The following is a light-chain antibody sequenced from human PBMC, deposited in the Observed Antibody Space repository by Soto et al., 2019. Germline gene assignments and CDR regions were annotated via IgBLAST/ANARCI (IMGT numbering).Light chain of an antibody. CDR1: SSNIGAGND. CDR2: GNN. CDR3: QSHDSSLMGRV. J-gene: IGLJ3*02. V-gene: IGLV1-40*01. Sequence: QSVLTQPPSVSGAPGQRVTIPCTGSSSNIGAGNDVHWYEQHPETAPKLLIYGNNNRPSGVPDRLSGSKSGTSASLAINALHAEDEADYFCQSHDSSLMGRVFGGGTNVTVL.